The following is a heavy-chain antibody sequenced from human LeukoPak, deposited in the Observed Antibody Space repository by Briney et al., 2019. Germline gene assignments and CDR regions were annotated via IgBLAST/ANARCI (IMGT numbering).Heavy chain of an antibody. D-gene: IGHD6-19*01. J-gene: IGHJ4*02. CDR2: ISYDGSNK. Sequence: PGRSLRLSCAASGFTFSSYAMHWVRQAPGKGLEWVAVISYDGSNKYYADSVKGRFTISRDNSKNTLYLQMNSLRGEDTAVFYCARTISGWTSLDYWGQGTLVTVSS. CDR3: ARTISGWTSLDY. V-gene: IGHV3-30*04. CDR1: GFTFSSYA.